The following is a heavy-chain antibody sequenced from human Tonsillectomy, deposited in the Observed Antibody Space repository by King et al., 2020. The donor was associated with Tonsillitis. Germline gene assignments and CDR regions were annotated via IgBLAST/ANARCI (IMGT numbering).Heavy chain of an antibody. J-gene: IGHJ4*02. CDR1: GGTFSSYA. D-gene: IGHD2-8*02. CDR3: ARGGVVALFPLGPN. CDR2: IIPIFGTA. V-gene: IGHV1-69*01. Sequence: QLVQSGAEVKKPGSSVKVSCKASGGTFSSYAISWVRQAPGQGLECMGGIIPIFGTANYAQKFQGRVTITADESTSTAYMELSSLRSEDTAVYYCARGGVVALFPLGPNWGQGTLVTVSS.